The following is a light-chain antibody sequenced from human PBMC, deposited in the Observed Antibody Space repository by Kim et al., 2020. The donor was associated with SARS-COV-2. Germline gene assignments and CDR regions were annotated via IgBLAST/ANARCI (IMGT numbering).Light chain of an antibody. CDR3: ATWDDDLHGPV. J-gene: IGLJ3*02. V-gene: IGLV1-44*01. CDR2: SNN. CDR1: SSNIETKP. Sequence: GQTVTISCSGRSSNIETKPVNWYQQLPRTAPKRLIYSNNQRPSGVPDRFSGSKSGTSASLAISGLQSDDEADYYCATWDDDLHGPVFGGGTKLTVL.